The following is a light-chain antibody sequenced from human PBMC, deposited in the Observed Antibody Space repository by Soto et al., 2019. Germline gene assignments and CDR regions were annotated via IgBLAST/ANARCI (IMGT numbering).Light chain of an antibody. J-gene: IGLJ1*01. CDR3: QSFDSSLRVYV. V-gene: IGLV1-40*01. CDR1: SSNFGAGYE. Sequence: QSLLTQPPSVSGAPGQRVTISCTGSSSNFGAGYEVHWYKQLPGAAPTLVIFNNLNRPSGVPERFSGSKSGTSASLVISGLQAEDEADYYCQSFDSSLRVYVFGSGTKLTVL. CDR2: NNL.